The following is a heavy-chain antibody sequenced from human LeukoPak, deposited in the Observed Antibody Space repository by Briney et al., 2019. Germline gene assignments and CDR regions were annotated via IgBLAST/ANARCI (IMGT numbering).Heavy chain of an antibody. D-gene: IGHD2-21*02. CDR2: TYSDSST. CDR1: GFTFSNNY. Sequence: PGGSLRLSCAASGFTFSNNYMSWVRQAPGKGLEWVSITYSDSSTNYADSVKGRFTISRDTSQNTFSLQMNSLRAEDTAVYYCVRKNRDFNAAFDIWGQGTVVTVSS. CDR3: VRKNRDFNAAFDI. V-gene: IGHV3-53*01. J-gene: IGHJ3*02.